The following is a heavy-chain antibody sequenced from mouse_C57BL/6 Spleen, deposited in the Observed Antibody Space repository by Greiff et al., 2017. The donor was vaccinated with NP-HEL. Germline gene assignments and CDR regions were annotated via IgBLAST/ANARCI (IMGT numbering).Heavy chain of an antibody. CDR1: GYTFTSYW. CDR2: IDPSDSYA. J-gene: IGHJ2*01. D-gene: IGHD1-1*01. Sequence: QVQLQQSGAELVKPGASVKLSCKASGYTFTSYWMQWVKQRPGQGLEWIGEIDPSDSYANYNQKFKGKATLTVDTSSSTAYMQLSSLTSEDSAVYYCANPYYYGSSLWGQGTTLTVSS. CDR3: ANPYYYGSSL. V-gene: IGHV1-50*01.